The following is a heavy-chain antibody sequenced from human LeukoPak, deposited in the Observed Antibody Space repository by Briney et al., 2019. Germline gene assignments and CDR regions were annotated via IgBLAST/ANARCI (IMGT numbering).Heavy chain of an antibody. CDR3: ASGYYSHFDY. CDR2: IWYDGSNK. CDR1: GFTFSNYA. J-gene: IGHJ4*02. Sequence: GGSLRLSCAASGFTFSNYAILWVRQAPGKGLEWVAVIWYDGSNKYYADSVKGRFTISRDNSKNTLYLQMNSLRAEDTAVYYCASGYYSHFDYWGQGTLVTVSS. D-gene: IGHD3-22*01. V-gene: IGHV3-33*08.